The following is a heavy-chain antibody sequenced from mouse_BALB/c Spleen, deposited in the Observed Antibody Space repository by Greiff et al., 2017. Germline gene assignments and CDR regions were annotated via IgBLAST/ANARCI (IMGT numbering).Heavy chain of an antibody. Sequence: VQLKESGPELVKPGASVKISCKASGYTFTDYNMHWVKQSHGKSLEWIGYIYPYNGGTGYNQKFKSKATLTVDNSSSTAYMELRSLTSEDSAVYYCASAYRGAMDYWGQGTSVTVSS. CDR3: ASAYRGAMDY. V-gene: IGHV1S29*02. J-gene: IGHJ4*01. CDR2: IYPYNGGT. CDR1: GYTFTDYN.